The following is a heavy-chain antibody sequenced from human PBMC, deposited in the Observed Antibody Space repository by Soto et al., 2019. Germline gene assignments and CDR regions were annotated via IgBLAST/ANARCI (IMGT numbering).Heavy chain of an antibody. V-gene: IGHV3-33*01. Sequence: HPGGSLRLSCAASGFTFSSYGMHWVRQAPGKGLEWVAVIWYDGSNKYYADSVKGRFTISRDNSKNTLYLQMNSLRAEDTAVYYCARLGEWLTPTGGHWGQGTLVTFAT. D-gene: IGHD6-19*01. CDR3: ARLGEWLTPTGGH. J-gene: IGHJ4*02. CDR2: IWYDGSNK. CDR1: GFTFSSYG.